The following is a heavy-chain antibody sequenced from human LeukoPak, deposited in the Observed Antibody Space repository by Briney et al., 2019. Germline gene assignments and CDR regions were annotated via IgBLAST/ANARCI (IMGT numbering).Heavy chain of an antibody. Sequence: GGSLRLSCAASGFTFSDYGMHWVRQAPGKGLEWVAFIRYDGNTKYYADSVRGRFTISRDNSKNTLYLQMNSLRPEDTAVYYCAKVRFCSGATCYPDDYWGQGTLVTVSS. CDR3: AKVRFCSGATCYPDDY. V-gene: IGHV3-30*02. CDR2: IRYDGNTK. D-gene: IGHD2-15*01. J-gene: IGHJ4*02. CDR1: GFTFSDYG.